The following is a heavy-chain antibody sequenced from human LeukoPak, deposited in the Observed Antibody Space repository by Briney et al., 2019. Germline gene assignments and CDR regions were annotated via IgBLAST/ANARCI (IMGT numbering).Heavy chain of an antibody. CDR3: AAGRRGRAAVAGAYFDY. CDR2: IYDSGST. CDR1: GGSISSYY. D-gene: IGHD6-19*01. J-gene: IGHJ4*02. Sequence: SETLSLTCTVSGGSISSYYWSWIRQPPGKGLEWIGYIYDSGSTNYNPSLKSRVTISVDTSKNQFSLKLSSVTAADTAVYYCAAGRRGRAAVAGAYFDYWGQGTLVTVSS. V-gene: IGHV4-59*01.